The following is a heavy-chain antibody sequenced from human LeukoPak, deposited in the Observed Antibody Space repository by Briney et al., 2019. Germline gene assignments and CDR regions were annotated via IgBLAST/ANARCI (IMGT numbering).Heavy chain of an antibody. CDR3: ARAAKDIVLVVEELDVRYYFDR. CDR2: IYYSGST. CDR1: GGSMSGYY. J-gene: IGHJ4*02. Sequence: PSETLSLTRNVSGGSMSGYYWSWIRQPPGKGLEWIGYIYYSGSTDYNPSLKSRVSISLDTSKNQLSLRLSSVTAADTAVYYCARAAKDIVLVVEELDVRYYFDRWGQGTLVAVSS. V-gene: IGHV4-59*01. D-gene: IGHD2-8*02.